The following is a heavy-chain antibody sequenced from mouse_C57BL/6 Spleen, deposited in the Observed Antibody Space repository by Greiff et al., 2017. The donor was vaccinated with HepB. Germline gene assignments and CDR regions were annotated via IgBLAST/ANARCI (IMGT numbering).Heavy chain of an antibody. CDR3: VYYDCDVGYFDV. Sequence: EVQLQQSVAELVRPGASVKLSCTASGFNIKNTYMHWVKQRPEQGLEWIGRIDPANGNTKYAPKFQGKATITADTSSNTAYLQLSSLTSEDTAVYYCVYYDCDVGYFDVWGTGTTVTVSS. CDR1: GFNIKNTY. D-gene: IGHD2-4*01. CDR2: IDPANGNT. J-gene: IGHJ1*03. V-gene: IGHV14-3*01.